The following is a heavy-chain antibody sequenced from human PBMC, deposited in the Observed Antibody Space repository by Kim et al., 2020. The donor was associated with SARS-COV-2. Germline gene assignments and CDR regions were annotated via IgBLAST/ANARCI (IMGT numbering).Heavy chain of an antibody. CDR3: ARSIDI. Sequence: SGGSTYYADSVKGRFTISRDSSKNTLYLQMNSLRAEDTAVYYCARSIDIWGQGTMVTVSS. D-gene: IGHD2-2*01. CDR2: SGGST. J-gene: IGHJ3*02. V-gene: IGHV3-23*01.